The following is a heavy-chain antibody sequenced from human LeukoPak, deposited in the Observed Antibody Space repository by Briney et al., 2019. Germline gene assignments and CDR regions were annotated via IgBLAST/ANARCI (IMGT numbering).Heavy chain of an antibody. J-gene: IGHJ4*02. CDR1: GFIFSNHW. Sequence: GGSLRLSCAASGFIFSNHWMHWVRQAPGEGLVWVSRINSDGSTASADSVKGRFTISRDNAKNTVYLQMNSLRGEDTAVYYCAREDQAAAGYFDYWGQGTLVTVSS. CDR2: INSDGSTA. D-gene: IGHD6-13*01. CDR3: AREDQAAAGYFDY. V-gene: IGHV3-74*01.